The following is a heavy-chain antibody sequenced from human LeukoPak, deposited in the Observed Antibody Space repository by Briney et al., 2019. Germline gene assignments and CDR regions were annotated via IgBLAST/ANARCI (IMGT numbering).Heavy chain of an antibody. Sequence: SETLSLTCTVSGGSISSYYWSWIRQPPGKGLEWIGYIYYSGSTNYNPSLKSRVTISVDTSKNQFSLKLSSVTAADTAVYYCARWGDYYGSGIFDYWGQGTLVTVSS. V-gene: IGHV4-59*01. CDR2: IYYSGST. CDR3: ARWGDYYGSGIFDY. CDR1: GGSISSYY. D-gene: IGHD3-10*01. J-gene: IGHJ4*02.